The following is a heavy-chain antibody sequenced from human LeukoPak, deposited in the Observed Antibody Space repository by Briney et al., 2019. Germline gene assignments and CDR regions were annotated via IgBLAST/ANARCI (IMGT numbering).Heavy chain of an antibody. Sequence: GGSLRLSCAASGFTFSSYSMNWVRQAPGKGLEWVSSISSSSSYIYYADSVKGRFTISRDNAKNSLYLQMNSLRAEDTAVYYCARATFDDYYGPGDYYGMDVWGQGTTVTVSS. V-gene: IGHV3-21*01. CDR1: GFTFSSYS. CDR2: ISSSSSYI. J-gene: IGHJ6*02. D-gene: IGHD3-10*01. CDR3: ARATFDDYYGPGDYYGMDV.